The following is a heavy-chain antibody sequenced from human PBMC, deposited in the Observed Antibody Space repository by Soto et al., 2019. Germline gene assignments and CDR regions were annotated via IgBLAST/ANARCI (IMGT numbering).Heavy chain of an antibody. CDR3: ARAANYGLMDY. Sequence: SVKVSFTASVYPFTAYYLHWVRQAPGQPLEYVGWINPNSGRTNYAQKFQQWVTLTRDTSTSTAYMELSRLTSDASAVFYCARAANYGLMDYWGQGTLVTV. J-gene: IGHJ4*02. CDR1: VYPFTAYY. CDR2: INPNSGRT. D-gene: IGHD3-16*01. V-gene: IGHV1-2*04.